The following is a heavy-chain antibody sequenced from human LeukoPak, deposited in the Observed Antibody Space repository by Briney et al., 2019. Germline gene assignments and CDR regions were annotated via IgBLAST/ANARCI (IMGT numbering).Heavy chain of an antibody. Sequence: TGGSLRLSCAASGFTFSSYSMNWVRQAPGKGLEWVSSIISSSTYIYYADSVKGRFTISRDNAKNTLYLQMNTLRAEDTAVYYCARDTPTAGTRYFDCWGQGTLVTVSS. CDR2: IISSSTYI. V-gene: IGHV3-21*01. CDR3: ARDTPTAGTRYFDC. D-gene: IGHD6-13*01. CDR1: GFTFSSYS. J-gene: IGHJ4*02.